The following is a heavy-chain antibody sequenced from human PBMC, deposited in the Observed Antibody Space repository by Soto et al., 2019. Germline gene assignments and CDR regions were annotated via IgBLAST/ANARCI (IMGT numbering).Heavy chain of an antibody. CDR1: GYSFTSYW. D-gene: IGHD2-21*02. V-gene: IGHV5-51*01. J-gene: IGHJ4*02. CDR3: ARPAVVVTAPTAYFDY. CDR2: IYPGDSDT. Sequence: LGESLKISCKGSGYSFTSYWIGWVRQMPGKGLEWMGIIYPGDSDTRYSPSFQGQVTISADKSISTAYLQWSSVKASDTAMYYCARPAVVVTAPTAYFDYWGQGTLVTVSS.